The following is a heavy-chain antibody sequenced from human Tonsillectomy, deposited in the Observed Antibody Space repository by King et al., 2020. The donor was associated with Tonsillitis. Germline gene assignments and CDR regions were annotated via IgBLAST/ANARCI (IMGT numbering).Heavy chain of an antibody. CDR2: ISGSGGST. V-gene: IGHV3-23*04. CDR1: GFTFSSYA. CDR3: AKDLMTTVTSLNSAAIDY. Sequence: VQLVESGGGLVQPGGSLRLSCAASGFTFSSYAMSWVRQAPGKGLEWVSAISGSGGSTYYADSVKGRFTISRDNSKNTLLLQMNSLRAEDTAVYYCAKDLMTTVTSLNSAAIDYWGQGALVTVSS. D-gene: IGHD4-11*01. J-gene: IGHJ4*02.